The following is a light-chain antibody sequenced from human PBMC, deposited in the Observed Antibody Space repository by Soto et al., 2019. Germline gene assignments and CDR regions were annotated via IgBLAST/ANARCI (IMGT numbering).Light chain of an antibody. CDR1: SSDVGDHNY. J-gene: IGLJ2*01. CDR2: AVS. Sequence: QSALTQPASVSGAPGQWITISCTGTSSDVGDHNYVSWYQQQPGKAPKLMIYAVSNRPSGVSNRFSGSKSGTTASLTISGLQAEDEADYYCNSYNTSTTVIFGGGTKLTVL. CDR3: NSYNTSTTVI. V-gene: IGLV2-14*03.